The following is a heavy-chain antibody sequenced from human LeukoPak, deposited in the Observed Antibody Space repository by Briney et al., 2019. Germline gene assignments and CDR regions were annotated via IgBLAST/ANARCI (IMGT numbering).Heavy chain of an antibody. D-gene: IGHD1-26*01. CDR2: ISGSGSST. J-gene: IGHJ4*02. Sequence: GGSLRLSCAASGFTFSSYAMSWVRQAPGKGLEWVSAISGSGSSTYYADSVKGRFTISRDNSKKSLYLQMNSLRVEDTGVYYCASWGEGALDNWGQGTLVTVSS. CDR1: GFTFSSYA. V-gene: IGHV3-23*01. CDR3: ASWGEGALDN.